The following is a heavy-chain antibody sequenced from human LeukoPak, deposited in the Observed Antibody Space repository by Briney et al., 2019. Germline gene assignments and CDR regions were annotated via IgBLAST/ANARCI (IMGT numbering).Heavy chain of an antibody. Sequence: SETLSLTCAVYGGSFSGYHWSWIRQPAGKGLEWIGRIHTSGGTNYNPSLSSRVTLSVDTSKNQLSLKLTSVTAADTALYYCARELAVAGTVTHRFDPWGQGTLVTVSS. CDR1: GGSFSGYH. J-gene: IGHJ5*02. CDR2: IHTSGGT. CDR3: ARELAVAGTVTHRFDP. D-gene: IGHD6-19*01. V-gene: IGHV4-4*07.